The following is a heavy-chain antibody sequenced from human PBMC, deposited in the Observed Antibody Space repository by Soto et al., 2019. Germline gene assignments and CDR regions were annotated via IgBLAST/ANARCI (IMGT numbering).Heavy chain of an antibody. CDR2: IYYSGST. CDR3: ARHNSVFLGPYYMDV. Sequence: SETLSLTCTVSGGSISSSSYYWGWIRQPPGKGLEWIGSIYYSGSTYYNPSLKSRVTISVDTSKNQFSLKLSSVTAADTAVYYCARHNSVFLGPYYMDVWGKGTTVTVSS. D-gene: IGHD2-21*01. V-gene: IGHV4-39*01. CDR1: GGSISSSSYY. J-gene: IGHJ6*03.